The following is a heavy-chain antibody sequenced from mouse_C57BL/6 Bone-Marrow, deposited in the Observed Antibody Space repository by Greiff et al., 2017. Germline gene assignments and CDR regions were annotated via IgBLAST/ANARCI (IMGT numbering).Heavy chain of an antibody. V-gene: IGHV1-55*01. D-gene: IGHD2-3*01. J-gene: IGHJ4*01. CDR1: GYTFTSYW. CDR3: ARNDGYYVWAMDY. Sequence: VQLQQPGAELVKPGASVKMSCKASGYTFTSYWITWVKQRPGQGLEWIGDIYPGSGSTNYNEKFKSKATLTVDTSSSTVYMQLSSLTSEDSAVYYCARNDGYYVWAMDYWGQGTSVTVSS. CDR2: IYPGSGST.